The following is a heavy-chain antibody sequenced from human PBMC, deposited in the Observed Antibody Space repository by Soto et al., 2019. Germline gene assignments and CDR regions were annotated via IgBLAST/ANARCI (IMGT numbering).Heavy chain of an antibody. CDR2: IYYSGST. CDR1: GGSISSGGYY. Sequence: LSLTCTVSGGSISSGGYYWSWIRQHPGKGLEWIGYIYYSGSTYYNPSLKSRVTISVDTSKNQFSLKLSSVTAADTAVYYCARDTAKGTVDVWSKGTTVTVSS. J-gene: IGHJ6*04. V-gene: IGHV4-31*03. CDR3: ARDTAKGTVDV. D-gene: IGHD2-8*02.